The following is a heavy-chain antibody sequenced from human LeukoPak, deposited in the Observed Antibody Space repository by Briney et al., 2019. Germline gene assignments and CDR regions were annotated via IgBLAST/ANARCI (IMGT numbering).Heavy chain of an antibody. Sequence: PGGSLRLSCAASGFTFDDYAMSWVRQAPGKGLEWVSSISSSSSYIYYADSMKGRFTISRDNAKNSLYLQMNSLRAEDTAVYYCARSGGQQLVLGYYYYYMDVWGKGTTVTVSS. V-gene: IGHV3-21*01. J-gene: IGHJ6*03. CDR2: ISSSSSYI. D-gene: IGHD6-13*01. CDR3: ARSGGQQLVLGYYYYYMDV. CDR1: GFTFDDYA.